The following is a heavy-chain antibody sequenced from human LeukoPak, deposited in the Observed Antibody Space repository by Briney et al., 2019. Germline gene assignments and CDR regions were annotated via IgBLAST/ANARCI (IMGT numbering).Heavy chain of an antibody. CDR3: ARHSPFYYDSSGYRAFDI. V-gene: IGHV4-59*08. Sequence: KPSETLSLTCTVSGGSISSYYWSWIRQPPGKGLEWIGYIFYSGSTNYNPSLKSRVTISVDTSKNQFSLNLSSVTAADTAVYYCARHSPFYYDSSGYRAFDIWGQGTMVTVSS. CDR1: GGSISSYY. D-gene: IGHD3-22*01. CDR2: IFYSGST. J-gene: IGHJ3*02.